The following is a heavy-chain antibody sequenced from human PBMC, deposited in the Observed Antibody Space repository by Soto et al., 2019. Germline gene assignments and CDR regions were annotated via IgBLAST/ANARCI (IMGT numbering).Heavy chain of an antibody. V-gene: IGHV4-31*03. CDR1: GGSISSGIYY. D-gene: IGHD2-15*01. CDR3: ARAGDSYCSGGSCYSGWFDP. J-gene: IGHJ5*02. CDR2: IYYSGST. Sequence: PSETLSLTCTVSGGSISSGIYYWSWIRQNPGKGLEWIGHIYYSGSTYYNPSLKSRVSISVDTSKNQFSLKLSSVTAADTAVYYWARAGDSYCSGGSCYSGWFDPWGQGTLVTVSS.